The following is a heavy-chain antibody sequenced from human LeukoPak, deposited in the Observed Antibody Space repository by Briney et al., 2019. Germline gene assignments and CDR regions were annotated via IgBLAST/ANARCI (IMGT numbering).Heavy chain of an antibody. V-gene: IGHV4-59*01. CDR1: GGSISSYY. D-gene: IGHD2-15*01. CDR2: IYYSGST. J-gene: IGHJ4*02. Sequence: SETLSLTCTVSGGSISSYYWSWIRQPPGKGLEWIGYIYYSGSTNYKSSLKSRVTISVDTSKNQFSLKLSSVTAADTAVYYCAREPVVAATLDYWGQGTLVTVSS. CDR3: AREPVVAATLDY.